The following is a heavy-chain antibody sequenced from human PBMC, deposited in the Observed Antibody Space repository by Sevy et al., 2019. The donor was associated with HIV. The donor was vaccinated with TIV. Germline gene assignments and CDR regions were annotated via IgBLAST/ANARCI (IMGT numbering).Heavy chain of an antibody. D-gene: IGHD2-15*01. CDR1: GYTFTSYG. J-gene: IGHJ6*02. V-gene: IGHV1-18*01. CDR2: ISAYNGNT. Sequence: ASVKVSCKASGYTFTSYGISWVRQAPGQGLEWMGWISAYNGNTNYAQKLQGRVTMTTDTSTSTAYTELRSLRSDDTAVYYCARDGYCSGGSCYPNYYYGMDVWGQGTTVTVSS. CDR3: ARDGYCSGGSCYPNYYYGMDV.